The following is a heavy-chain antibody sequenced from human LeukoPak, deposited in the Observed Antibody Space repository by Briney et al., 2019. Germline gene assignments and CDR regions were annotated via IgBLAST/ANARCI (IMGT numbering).Heavy chain of an antibody. V-gene: IGHV4-59*01. J-gene: IGHJ4*02. Sequence: SETLSLTCTVSGGSISSYYWSWIRQPPGKGLEWIGYIYYSGSTNYNPSLKSRVTISVDTSKNQFSLKLSSVTAADTAVYYCARLNGGTMFDYWGQGTLVTVSS. CDR2: IYYSGST. CDR3: ARLNGGTMFDY. CDR1: GGSISSYY. D-gene: IGHD4-23*01.